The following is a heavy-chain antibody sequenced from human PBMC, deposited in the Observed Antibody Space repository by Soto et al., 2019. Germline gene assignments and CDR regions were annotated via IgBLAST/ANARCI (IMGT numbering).Heavy chain of an antibody. CDR3: ARQGPKVGATIPYYFDY. V-gene: IGHV4-59*08. Sequence: SETLSLTCTVSGGSISSYYWSWIRQPPGKGLEWIGYIYYSGSTNYNPSLKSRVTISVDTSKNQFSLKLSSVTAADTAVYYCARQGPKVGATIPYYFDYWGQGTLVTVSS. J-gene: IGHJ4*02. CDR2: IYYSGST. CDR1: GGSISSYY. D-gene: IGHD1-26*01.